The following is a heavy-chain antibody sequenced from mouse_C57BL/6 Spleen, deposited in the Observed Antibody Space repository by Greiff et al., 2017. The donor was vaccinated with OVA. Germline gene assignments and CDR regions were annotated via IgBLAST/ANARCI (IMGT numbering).Heavy chain of an antibody. CDR2: IDPSDSYT. CDR1: GYTFTSYW. J-gene: IGHJ2*01. V-gene: IGHV1-50*01. Sequence: QVQLQQPGAELVKPGASVKLSCKASGYTFTSYWMQWVKQRPGQGLEWMGGIDPSDSYTNYNQNFKGKATLTVDTSSSTAYMQLSSLTSEDSAVYYCARDDATEYYFDYWGQGTTLTVSS. D-gene: IGHD2-3*01. CDR3: ARDDATEYYFDY.